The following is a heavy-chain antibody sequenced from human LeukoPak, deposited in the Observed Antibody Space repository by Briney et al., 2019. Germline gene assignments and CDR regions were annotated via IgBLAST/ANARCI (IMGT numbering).Heavy chain of an antibody. CDR3: ARGYYDSSGYFAFDI. D-gene: IGHD3-22*01. Sequence: SQTLSLTCAVSGGSISSGGYSWSWIRQPPGKGLEWLGYIYHSGSTYYNPSLKSRVTISVDRSKNQFSLKLSSVTAADTAVYYCARGYYDSSGYFAFDIWGQGTMVTVSS. V-gene: IGHV4-30-2*01. CDR2: IYHSGST. CDR1: GGSISSGGYS. J-gene: IGHJ3*02.